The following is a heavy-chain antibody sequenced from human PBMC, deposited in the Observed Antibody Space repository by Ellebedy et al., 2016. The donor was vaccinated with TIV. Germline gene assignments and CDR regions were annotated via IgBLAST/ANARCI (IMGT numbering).Heavy chain of an antibody. J-gene: IGHJ6*02. CDR2: IIPVYTTT. CDR3: ARAPVALVSTGEQVYGLDV. D-gene: IGHD1-14*01. Sequence: SVKVSCXASGDSFSRYAVSWVRQAPGQGLEWMGGIIPVYTTTDYAHRFQGRVTITADDSATTIYMELRSLRFDDTAVYYCARAPVALVSTGEQVYGLDVWGQGTTVTVSS. CDR1: GDSFSRYA. V-gene: IGHV1-69*13.